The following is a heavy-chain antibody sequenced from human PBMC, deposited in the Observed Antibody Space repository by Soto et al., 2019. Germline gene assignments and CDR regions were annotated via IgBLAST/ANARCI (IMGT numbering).Heavy chain of an antibody. J-gene: IGHJ6*02. Sequence: SETLSLTCAVYGGSFNGYYWSWIRQPPGKGLEWIGEINHSGSTNYNPSLKSRVTISVDMSKNQFSLKLTSVTAADTAVYYCERCGKQMVLAYYDYYGLDVWGQGPTVT. CDR1: GGSFNGYY. CDR3: ERCGKQMVLAYYDYYGLDV. D-gene: IGHD6-13*01. V-gene: IGHV4-34*01. CDR2: INHSGST.